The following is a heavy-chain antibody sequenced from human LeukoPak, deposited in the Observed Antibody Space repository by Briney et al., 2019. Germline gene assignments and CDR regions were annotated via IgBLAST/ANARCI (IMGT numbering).Heavy chain of an antibody. D-gene: IGHD3-22*01. V-gene: IGHV4-34*01. CDR2: INHSGST. J-gene: IGHJ1*01. CDR1: GGSFSGYY. Sequence: SETLSLTCAVYGGSFSGYYWGWLRQPPGRGLEWIGEINHSGSTNYSPSLKSRVSISVDTSKNQFSLKLTSVTAADTAVYYCASGMIPFQHWGQGTLVIVSS. CDR3: ASGMIPFQH.